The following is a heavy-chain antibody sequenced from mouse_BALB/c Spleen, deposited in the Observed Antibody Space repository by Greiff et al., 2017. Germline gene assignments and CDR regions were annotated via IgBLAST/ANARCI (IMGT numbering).Heavy chain of an antibody. V-gene: IGHV5-6-3*01. CDR2: INSNGGST. D-gene: IGHD2-14*01. Sequence: EVKLVESGGGLVQPGGSLKLSCAASGFTFSSYGMSWVRQTPDKRLELVATINSNGGSTYYPDSVKGRFTISRDNAKNTLYLQMSSLKSEDTAMYYCARDGYDGYLDYWGQGTTLTVSS. CDR3: ARDGYDGYLDY. CDR1: GFTFSSYG. J-gene: IGHJ2*01.